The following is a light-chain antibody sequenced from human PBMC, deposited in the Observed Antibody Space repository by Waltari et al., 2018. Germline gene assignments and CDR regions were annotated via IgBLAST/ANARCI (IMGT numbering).Light chain of an antibody. V-gene: IGKV3-20*01. Sequence: IVLTQSPGTLSVSPGERATLPCRASQSVSRSLAWYQQKPGQAPKLLIYGASTRATGIPDRFTGSGSGTDFSLTISSLEPEDFAIYFCQHYVRLPATFGQGTKVEIK. CDR1: QSVSRS. CDR2: GAS. J-gene: IGKJ1*01. CDR3: QHYVRLPAT.